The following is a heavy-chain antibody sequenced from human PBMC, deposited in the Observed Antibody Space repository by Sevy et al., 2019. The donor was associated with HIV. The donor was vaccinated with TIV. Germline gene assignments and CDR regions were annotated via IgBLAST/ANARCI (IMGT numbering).Heavy chain of an antibody. Sequence: GGSLRLSCAASGFTFSVYSMNWVRQAPGRGLEWVSYIIRTSRTIYYADSVLGRFTISRDNAKNSLYLQMNSLSPEYTAMYYWARAYSGGWPQGAWTDYWGQGTLVTVSS. CDR1: GFTFSVYS. CDR3: ARAYSGGWPQGAWTDY. V-gene: IGHV3-48*01. J-gene: IGHJ4*02. D-gene: IGHD6-19*01. CDR2: IIRTSRTI.